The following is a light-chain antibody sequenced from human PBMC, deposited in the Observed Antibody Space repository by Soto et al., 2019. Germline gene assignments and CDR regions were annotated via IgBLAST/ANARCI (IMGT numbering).Light chain of an antibody. CDR3: QHRLSWPRV. V-gene: IGKV3-11*01. J-gene: IGKJ4*01. Sequence: EIVLTQAPGTLSLFRGERATLSCRASQRVGSYLVWYQQKSGQTPRLLIYDASKRATDVPDRFSGSGSGTDFTLTITTLEPDDFAINFCQHRLSWPRVFGSGTTVEL. CDR2: DAS. CDR1: QRVGSY.